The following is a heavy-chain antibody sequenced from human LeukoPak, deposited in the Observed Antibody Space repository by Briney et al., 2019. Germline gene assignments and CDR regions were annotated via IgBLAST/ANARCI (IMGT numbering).Heavy chain of an antibody. CDR2: IYYSGST. V-gene: IGHV4-39*07. D-gene: IGHD3-10*01. Sequence: RPSETLSLTCTVSGGSISSSSYYWGWIRQPPGKGLEWIGSIYYSGSTYYNPSLKSRVTISVDTSKNQFSLKLSSVTAADTAVYYCARDQDYYGSGTTYWYFDLWGRGTLVTVSS. J-gene: IGHJ2*01. CDR1: GGSISSSSYY. CDR3: ARDQDYYGSGTTYWYFDL.